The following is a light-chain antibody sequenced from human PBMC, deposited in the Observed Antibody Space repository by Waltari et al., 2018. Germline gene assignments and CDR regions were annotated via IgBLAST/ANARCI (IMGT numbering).Light chain of an antibody. Sequence: DIQMTQSPSSLSASVGDRITIPCRASQSISSYLNWYQQKPGKAPKLLIYAAYNLQSGGPSRFSGSGSGTDFTLTISSLQPEDFATYYCHQSYSPLSWTFGQGTKVEIK. CDR1: QSISSY. V-gene: IGKV1-39*01. J-gene: IGKJ1*01. CDR2: AAY. CDR3: HQSYSPLSWT.